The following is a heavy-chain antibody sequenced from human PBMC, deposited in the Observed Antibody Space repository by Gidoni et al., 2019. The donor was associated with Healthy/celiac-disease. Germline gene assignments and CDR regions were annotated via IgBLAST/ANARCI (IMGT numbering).Heavy chain of an antibody. CDR1: GFTFSSYA. J-gene: IGHJ4*02. D-gene: IGHD2-15*01. V-gene: IGHV3-64D*06. CDR3: ASGMVVVAAGGNSFDY. CDR2: ISSNGGST. Sequence: EVQLVESGGGLVQPGGSLRLSCSASGFTFSSYAMHWVRQAPGKGLEYVSAISSNGGSTYYADSVKGRFTISRDNSKNTLYLQMSSLRAEDTAVYYCASGMVVVAAGGNSFDYWGQGTLVTVSS.